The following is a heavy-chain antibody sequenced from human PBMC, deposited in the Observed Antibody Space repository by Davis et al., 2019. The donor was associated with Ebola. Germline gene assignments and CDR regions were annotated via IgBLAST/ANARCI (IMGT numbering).Heavy chain of an antibody. J-gene: IGHJ6*02. CDR1: GFTFSSYA. CDR3: ARAPRIMITFGGVWGMDV. V-gene: IGHV3-30-3*01. CDR2: ISYDGSNK. D-gene: IGHD3-16*01. Sequence: PGGSLRLSCAASGFTFSSYAMHWVRQAPGKGLEWVAVISYDGSNKYYADSVKGRFTISRDNSKNTLYLQMNSLRAEDTAVYYCARAPRIMITFGGVWGMDVWGQGTTVTVSS.